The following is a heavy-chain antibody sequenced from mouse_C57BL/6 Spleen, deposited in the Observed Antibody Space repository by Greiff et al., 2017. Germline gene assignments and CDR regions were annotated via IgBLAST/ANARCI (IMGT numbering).Heavy chain of an antibody. CDR3: ARDWYSNCFDY. D-gene: IGHD2-5*01. CDR1: GFTFSSYA. CDR2: ISDGGSYT. Sequence: EVQLVESGGGLVKPGGSLKLSCAASGFTFSSYAMSWVRQTPETRLEWVATISDGGSYTYYPDNVKGRFTISRDNAKNNLYLQMSHLKSEDTAMYYCARDWYSNCFDYWGQGTTLTVAS. J-gene: IGHJ2*01. V-gene: IGHV5-4*01.